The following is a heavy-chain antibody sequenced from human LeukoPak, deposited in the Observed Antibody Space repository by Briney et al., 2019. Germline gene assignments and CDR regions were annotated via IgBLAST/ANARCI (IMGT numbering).Heavy chain of an antibody. CDR3: ARDSGYTSLGYCTSASCYNLDY. D-gene: IGHD2-2*02. CDR1: GGSISSGGYY. J-gene: IGHJ4*02. CDR2: IFQSGST. V-gene: IGHV4-30-2*01. Sequence: PSQTLSLTCAVSGGSISSGGYYWTWIRQPPGKGLEWIGYIFQSGSTYYNPSLKSRVTMSVDRSKNQFSLKLSSVTAADTAVYYCARDSGYTSLGYCTSASCYNLDYWGQGTLVTVSS.